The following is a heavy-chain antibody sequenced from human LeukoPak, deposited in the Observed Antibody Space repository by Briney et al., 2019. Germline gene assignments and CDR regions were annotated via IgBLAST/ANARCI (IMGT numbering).Heavy chain of an antibody. V-gene: IGHV1-2*02. CDR1: GYTFTGYY. CDR3: ARDRNGYHDDAFDI. Sequence: GASVKVSCKASGYTFTGYYMHWVRQAPGQGLEWMGWINPNSGDTKYAQKFQDRVTMTRDTSITTAYMELSRLRSDDTAVYYCARDRNGYHDDAFDIWGQGTTVTVSS. J-gene: IGHJ3*02. D-gene: IGHD5-24*01. CDR2: INPNSGDT.